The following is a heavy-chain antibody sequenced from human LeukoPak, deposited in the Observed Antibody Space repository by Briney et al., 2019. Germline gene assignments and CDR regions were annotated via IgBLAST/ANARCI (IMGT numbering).Heavy chain of an antibody. V-gene: IGHV3-23*01. CDR2: VSASGGST. D-gene: IGHD3-10*01. CDR1: GFTFSSRA. CDR3: AKESSYGSGSYYNNWFDP. Sequence: GGSLRLSCAASGFTFSSRAMSWVRQAPGKGLEWVSTVSASGGSTYYADSVKGRFTISRDNSKNTLYLQLNSLRAEDTAVYYCAKESSYGSGSYYNNWFDPWGQGTLVTVSS. J-gene: IGHJ5*02.